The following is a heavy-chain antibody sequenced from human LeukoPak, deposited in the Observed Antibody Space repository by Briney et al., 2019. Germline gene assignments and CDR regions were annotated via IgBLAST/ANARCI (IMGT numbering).Heavy chain of an antibody. J-gene: IGHJ5*02. CDR2: IRSKAYGGTP. CDR3: TSRLLS. CDR1: GFTFTNAW. V-gene: IGHV3-15*01. Sequence: GGSLRLSCVASGFTFTNAWMSWVRQAPGKGLEWVARIRSKAYGGTPEYAAPAQGRFTISRDDSRATLYLQMNSLKTEDTAVYYCTSRLLSWGQGTLVTVSS. D-gene: IGHD3-10*01.